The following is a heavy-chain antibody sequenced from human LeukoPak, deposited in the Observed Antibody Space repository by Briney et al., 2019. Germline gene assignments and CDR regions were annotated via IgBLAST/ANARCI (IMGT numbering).Heavy chain of an antibody. V-gene: IGHV1-18*04. D-gene: IGHD3-22*01. Sequence: GASVKVSCKASGYTFTGYYMHWVRQAPGQGLEWMGWISAYNGNTNYAQKLQGRVTMTTDTSTSTAYMELRSLRSDDTAVYYCAREPIYDSNAFDIWGQGTMVTVSS. CDR1: GYTFTGYY. CDR3: AREPIYDSNAFDI. CDR2: ISAYNGNT. J-gene: IGHJ3*02.